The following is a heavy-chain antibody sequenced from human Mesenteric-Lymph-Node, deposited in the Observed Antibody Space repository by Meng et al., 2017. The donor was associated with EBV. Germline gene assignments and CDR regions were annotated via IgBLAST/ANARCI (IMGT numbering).Heavy chain of an antibody. CDR2: IYYGGSA. CDR1: GASITGDGYY. D-gene: IGHD3-10*01. CDR3: ARDFHHDYYGSGNYPN. V-gene: IGHV4-30-4*01. Sequence: QVQLQGSGPRLVKPSQTLSLTCAVSGASITGDGYYWSWIRQPPGKGLEWIGYIYYGGSAYYNPSLKSRVTISVDTSKNQFSLKLTSVTAADTAVYYCARDFHHDYYGSGNYPNWGQGTMVTVSS. J-gene: IGHJ4*02.